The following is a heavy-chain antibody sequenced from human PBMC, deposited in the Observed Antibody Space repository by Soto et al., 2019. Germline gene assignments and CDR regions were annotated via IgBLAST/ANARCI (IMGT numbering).Heavy chain of an antibody. CDR1: GGSCISYW. D-gene: IGHD3-3*01. CDR3: ARQARFLAPHDY. V-gene: IGHV5-51*01. J-gene: IGHJ4*02. Sequence: PGESLKISCKGSGGSCISYWIGWVRQMPGKGLEWMGIIYPGDSDTRYSPSFQGQVTISADKSISTAYLQWSSLKASDTAMYYCARQARFLAPHDYWGQGTLVTVSS. CDR2: IYPGDSDT.